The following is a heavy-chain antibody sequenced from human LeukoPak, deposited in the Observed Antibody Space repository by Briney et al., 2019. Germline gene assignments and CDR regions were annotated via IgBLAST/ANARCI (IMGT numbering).Heavy chain of an antibody. CDR1: GYTFTSYG. Sequence: GASVKVPCKASGYTFTSYGISWVRQAPGQGLEWMGWISAYNGNTNYAQKLQGRVTMTTDTSTSTAYMELRSLRSDDTAVYYCATTTKLERYAFDIWGQGTMVTVSS. V-gene: IGHV1-18*01. CDR2: ISAYNGNT. D-gene: IGHD1-1*01. J-gene: IGHJ3*02. CDR3: ATTTKLERYAFDI.